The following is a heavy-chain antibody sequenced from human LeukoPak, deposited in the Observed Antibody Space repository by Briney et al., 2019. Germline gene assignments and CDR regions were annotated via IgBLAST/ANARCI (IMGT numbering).Heavy chain of an antibody. Sequence: PSETLSLTCTVSGGPISDYYWSWIRQPPGKGLEWIGYSYYTGVTNYNPSLKSRVSISVDTSKKQFSMNLTSVTAADTAVYYCAREGGRRIVVVPTAYNWFDPWGQGTLVTVSS. D-gene: IGHD2-2*01. CDR1: GGPISDYY. V-gene: IGHV4-59*12. J-gene: IGHJ5*02. CDR2: SYYTGVT. CDR3: AREGGRRIVVVPTAYNWFDP.